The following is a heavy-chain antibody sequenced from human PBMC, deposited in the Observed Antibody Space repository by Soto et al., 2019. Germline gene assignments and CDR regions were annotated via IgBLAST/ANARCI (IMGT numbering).Heavy chain of an antibody. CDR3: AQRRTEPGTWYFHR. CDR1: CFSLSTSGVG. J-gene: IGHJ1*01. V-gene: IGHV2-5*02. Sequence: QITLKESGPTLVKPTQTLTLTCTFSCFSLSTSGVGVGWIRQAPGKALEWLALIYWDDDKRYSPSLRKRLTVTKDTSKSQVVLTMTNMDPVDTATYYCAQRRTEPGTWYFHRRGQGTLVTVSS. D-gene: IGHD6-13*01. CDR2: IYWDDDK.